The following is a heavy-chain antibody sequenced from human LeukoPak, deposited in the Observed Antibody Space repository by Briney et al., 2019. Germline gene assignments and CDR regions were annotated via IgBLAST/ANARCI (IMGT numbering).Heavy chain of an antibody. CDR3: ARYGSGSYWYFDL. J-gene: IGHJ2*01. CDR2: ISSSSTYT. D-gene: IGHD3-10*01. V-gene: IGHV3-21*04. CDR1: GFTFSSYS. Sequence: GGSLRLSCAASGFTFSSYSMNWVRQAPGKGPEWVSSISSSSTYTKYADSVKGRFAISRDNAKNSLYLQMDSLRAEDTAVYYCARYGSGSYWYFDLWGRGTQVTVSS.